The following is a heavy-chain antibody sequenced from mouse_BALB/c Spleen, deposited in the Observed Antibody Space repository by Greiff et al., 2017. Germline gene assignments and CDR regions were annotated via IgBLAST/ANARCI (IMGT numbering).Heavy chain of an antibody. CDR3: APGGYYDYGEYYYAMDY. Sequence: QVQLQQSGAELAKPGASVKMSCKASGYTFTSYWMHWVKQRPGQGLEWIGYVNPSTGYTEYNQKFKDKATLTADKSSSTAYMQLSSLTSEDSAVYYCAPGGYYDYGEYYYAMDYWGQGTSVTVSS. CDR1: GYTFTSYW. CDR2: VNPSTGYT. J-gene: IGHJ4*01. D-gene: IGHD2-4*01. V-gene: IGHV1-7*01.